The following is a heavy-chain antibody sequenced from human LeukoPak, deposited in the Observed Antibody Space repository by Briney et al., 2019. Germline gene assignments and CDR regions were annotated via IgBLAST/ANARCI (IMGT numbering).Heavy chain of an antibody. CDR2: IYYSGST. CDR1: GGSISSYY. J-gene: IGHJ6*02. CDR3: ARDGFRRDYYYYGMDV. D-gene: IGHD3-3*01. V-gene: IGHV4-59*08. Sequence: SETLSLTCTVSGGSISSYYWSWIRQPPGKGLEWIGYIYYSGSTNYNPSLKSRVTISVDTSKNQFSLKLSSVIAADTAVYYCARDGFRRDYYYYGMDVWGQGTTVTVSS.